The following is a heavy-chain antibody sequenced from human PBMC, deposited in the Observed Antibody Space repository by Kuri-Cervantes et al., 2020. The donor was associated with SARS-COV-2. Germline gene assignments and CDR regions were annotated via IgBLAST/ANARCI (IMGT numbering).Heavy chain of an antibody. Sequence: SETLSLTCAVSGYSISSGYYWGWIRQPPGKGLEWIGSIYHSGSTYYNPSLKSRVTIFVDTSKNQLSLWLTSVTAADTAVYYCARYFWSGAYYFDYWGQETLVTVSS. D-gene: IGHD3-3*01. J-gene: IGHJ4*02. CDR1: GYSISSGYY. V-gene: IGHV4-38-2*01. CDR2: IYHSGST. CDR3: ARYFWSGAYYFDY.